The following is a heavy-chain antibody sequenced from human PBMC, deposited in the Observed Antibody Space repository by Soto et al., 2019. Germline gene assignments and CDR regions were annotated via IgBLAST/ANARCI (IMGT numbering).Heavy chain of an antibody. D-gene: IGHD5-18*01. Sequence: SETLSLTCAVSGGSISSSNWWSWVRQPPGKGLEWIGEIKHTGSTNYNPSLKSRVTISVDRSRNQFSLKLSSVTAEDTAVYYCARDGGYSYGPFDYWGQGTLVTVS. J-gene: IGHJ4*02. V-gene: IGHV4-4*02. CDR3: ARDGGYSYGPFDY. CDR2: IKHTGST. CDR1: GGSISSSNW.